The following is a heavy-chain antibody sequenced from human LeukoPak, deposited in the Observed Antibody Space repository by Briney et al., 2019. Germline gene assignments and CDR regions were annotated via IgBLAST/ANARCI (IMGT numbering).Heavy chain of an antibody. D-gene: IGHD1-26*01. V-gene: IGHV3-53*01. J-gene: IGHJ4*02. Sequence: PGGSLRLSCAASGFTVSSNYMSWVRQAPGKGLEWVSLIYSGGSTYYADSVKGRFTISRDNSKNTLYLQMNSPRAEDTAVYYCARVLWELLGRGGSYYFDYWGQGTLVTVSS. CDR1: GFTVSSNY. CDR3: ARVLWELLGRGGSYYFDY. CDR2: IYSGGST.